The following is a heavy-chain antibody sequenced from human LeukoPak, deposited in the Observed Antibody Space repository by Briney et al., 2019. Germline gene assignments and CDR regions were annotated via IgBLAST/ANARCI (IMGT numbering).Heavy chain of an antibody. CDR3: ARPTSKLGSFDY. Sequence: SETLSLTCTVSGGSISSSNYYWGWIRQPPGKGPEWIGTIYHSGSTYYNPSLKSRISISVDTSKNQFSLKLRSVTAADTAVYYCARPTSKLGSFDYWGQGTLVTVSS. J-gene: IGHJ4*02. CDR1: GGSISSSNYY. CDR2: IYHSGST. V-gene: IGHV4-39*01. D-gene: IGHD2/OR15-2a*01.